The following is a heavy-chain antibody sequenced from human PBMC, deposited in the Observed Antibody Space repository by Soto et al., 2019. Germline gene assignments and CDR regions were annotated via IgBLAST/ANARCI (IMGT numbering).Heavy chain of an antibody. J-gene: IGHJ4*02. Sequence: PGESLKISCAASGFSFSNDWMHWVRQAAGKGLEWVSRINMDGSSTNYADSVKGRFTISRDNAKNALYLQMNSLRVDDTAVYYCARAPRGLYHNDYWGQGALVTVSS. CDR2: INMDGSST. D-gene: IGHD2-2*01. CDR1: GFSFSNDW. CDR3: ARAPRGLYHNDY. V-gene: IGHV3-74*01.